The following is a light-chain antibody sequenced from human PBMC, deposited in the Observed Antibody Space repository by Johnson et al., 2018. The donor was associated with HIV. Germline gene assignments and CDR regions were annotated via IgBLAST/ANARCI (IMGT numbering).Light chain of an antibody. CDR2: ENI. V-gene: IGLV1-51*02. Sequence: QSVLTQPPSVSAAPGQKVTISCSGSSSNIGNNYVSWYQQLPGTAPKLLIYENIKRPSGIPDRFSGSKSGTSATLGITGLQTGDEADYYCGTWDSSLGAFVFGTGTKFTVL. J-gene: IGLJ1*01. CDR3: GTWDSSLGAFV. CDR1: SSNIGNNY.